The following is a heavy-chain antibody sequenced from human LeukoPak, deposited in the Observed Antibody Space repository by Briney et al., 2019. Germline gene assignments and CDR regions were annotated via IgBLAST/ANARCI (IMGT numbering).Heavy chain of an antibody. Sequence: PGGSLRLSCAASGFTFSGFAMSWVRQAPGKGLEWVSTISDSGGSTYYADSVKGRFTISRDNSKNTLYLQMNSLRAEDTAVYYCAKARNVLRFLEWLLFFDYWGQGTLVTVSS. CDR2: ISDSGGST. J-gene: IGHJ4*02. V-gene: IGHV3-23*01. CDR3: AKARNVLRFLEWLLFFDY. D-gene: IGHD3-3*01. CDR1: GFTFSGFA.